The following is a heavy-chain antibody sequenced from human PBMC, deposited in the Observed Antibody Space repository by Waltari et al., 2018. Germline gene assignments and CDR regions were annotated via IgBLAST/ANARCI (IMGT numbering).Heavy chain of an antibody. CDR2: IWYDGSNK. J-gene: IGHJ5*02. CDR1: GFTFSSYG. V-gene: IGHV3-33*01. D-gene: IGHD6-13*01. Sequence: QVQLVESGGGVVQPGRSLRLSCAASGFTFSSYGMHWVRQAPGKGLEGVAVIWYDGSNKYYSDSGKGRFTISRDNSKNTLYLQMNSLRAEDTAVYYCARDEGSSWFDWFDPWGQGTLVTVSS. CDR3: ARDEGSSWFDWFDP.